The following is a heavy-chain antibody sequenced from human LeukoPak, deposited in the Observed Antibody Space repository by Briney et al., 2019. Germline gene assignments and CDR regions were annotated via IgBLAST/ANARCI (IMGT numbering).Heavy chain of an antibody. D-gene: IGHD4-23*01. Sequence: GGSLRLSCAASGFTFSNAWMNWDRQAPGKGLVWVSRIASDGSSTTYADSVKGRFSISRDNAKNTLYLQMNSLRVEDTAVYYCARGRPHGNDYWGQGTLVTVSS. V-gene: IGHV3-74*01. CDR3: ARGRPHGNDY. J-gene: IGHJ4*02. CDR1: GFTFSNAW. CDR2: IASDGSST.